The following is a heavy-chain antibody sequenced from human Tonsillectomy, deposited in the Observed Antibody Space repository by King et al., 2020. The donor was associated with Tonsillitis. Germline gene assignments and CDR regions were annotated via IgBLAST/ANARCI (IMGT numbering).Heavy chain of an antibody. Sequence: QLVQSGDEVKKPGASVKVSCKASGYTFTNYGISWVRQAPGQGLEWMGWISAYNGNSNYAQKVQGRVTMTTDTSTSTAYMELRSLRSDDTAVYYWARTPFIHGGSYQNWFDPCGQGTLVTVSS. CDR1: GYTFTNYG. CDR3: ARTPFIHGGSYQNWFDP. D-gene: IGHD1-26*01. CDR2: ISAYNGNS. V-gene: IGHV1-18*01. J-gene: IGHJ5*02.